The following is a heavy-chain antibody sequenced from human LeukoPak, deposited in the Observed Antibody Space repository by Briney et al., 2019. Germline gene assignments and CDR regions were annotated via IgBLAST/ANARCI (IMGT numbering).Heavy chain of an antibody. CDR3: AIHATPAEVYGMDV. V-gene: IGHV4-61*02. Sequence: SQTLSLTCTVSGGSISSGSYYWSWIRQPAGKGLEWIGRIYTSGSTNYNPSLKSRVTISVDTSKNQFSLKLSSVTAADTAVYYCAIHATPAEVYGMDVWGQGTTVTVSS. CDR2: IYTSGST. CDR1: GGSISSGSYY. J-gene: IGHJ6*02.